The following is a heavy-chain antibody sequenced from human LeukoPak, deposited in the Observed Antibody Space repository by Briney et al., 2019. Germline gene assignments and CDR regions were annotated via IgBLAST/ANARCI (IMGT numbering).Heavy chain of an antibody. D-gene: IGHD3-10*01. CDR3: AKAHYGSGSFHYFDY. J-gene: IGHJ4*02. V-gene: IGHV3-48*03. CDR1: GFTFSSYE. CDR2: ISSSGSTI. Sequence: GGSLRLSCAASGFTFSSYEMNWVRQAPGKGLEWVSYISSSGSTIYYADSVKGRFTISRDNAKNSLYLQLNSLRAEDTALYYCAKAHYGSGSFHYFDYWGQGTLVTVSS.